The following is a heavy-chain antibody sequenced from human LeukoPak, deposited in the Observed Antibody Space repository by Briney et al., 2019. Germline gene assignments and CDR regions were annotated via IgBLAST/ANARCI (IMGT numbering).Heavy chain of an antibody. CDR2: ISGSGSTI. D-gene: IGHD7-27*01. CDR3: ARGPGSGLGMTRYFDY. Sequence: GGSLRLSCAPSGFTFNSYEMNWVRQAPGKGLEWVSYISGSGSTIYYADSVKGRFTISRDNAKNSLYLQMNSLRAEDMAVYYCARGPGSGLGMTRYFDYWGQGTLVTVSS. CDR1: GFTFNSYE. V-gene: IGHV3-48*03. J-gene: IGHJ4*02.